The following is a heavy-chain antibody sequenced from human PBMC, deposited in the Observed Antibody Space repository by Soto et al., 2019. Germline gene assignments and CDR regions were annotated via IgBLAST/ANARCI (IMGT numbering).Heavy chain of an antibody. D-gene: IGHD6-13*01. CDR2: ISYDGSNK. J-gene: IGHJ5*02. CDR3: ANSSSWYMFDP. Sequence: QVQLVESGGGVVQPGRSLRLSCAASGFTFSSYAMHWVRQAPGKGLEWVAVISYDGSNKYYADSVKGRFTISRDNSKNTLYLQTNSLRTDDTAVYYCANSSSWYMFDPWGQGTLVTVSS. CDR1: GFTFSSYA. V-gene: IGHV3-30-3*01.